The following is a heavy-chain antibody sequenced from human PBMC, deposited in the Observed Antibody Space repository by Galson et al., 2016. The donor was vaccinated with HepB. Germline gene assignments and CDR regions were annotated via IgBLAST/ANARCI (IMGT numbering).Heavy chain of an antibody. D-gene: IGHD1-26*01. V-gene: IGHV4-4*02. J-gene: IGHJ5*02. CDR1: GFTFSSYAM. CDR3: ARNSGGSYLGWFDP. Sequence: SLRLSCAASGFTFSSYAMNWVRQPPGKGLEWIGEIYHSGTTHYNPSLESRVTISVDKSKNQFSLKLNSVTAADTAVYYCARNSGGSYLGWFDPWGQGTLVTVSS. CDR2: IYHSGTT.